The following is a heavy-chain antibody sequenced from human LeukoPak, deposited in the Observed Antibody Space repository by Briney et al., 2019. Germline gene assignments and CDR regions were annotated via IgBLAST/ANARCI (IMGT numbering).Heavy chain of an antibody. CDR1: GGTFSSYA. CDR3: ARDGEYSISSCMDV. CDR2: IIPIFGTA. V-gene: IGHV1-69*05. Sequence: SVKVSCKASGGTFSSYAISWVRQAPAQGLEWMGRIIPIFGTANYAQKFQGRVTITTDESTSTAYMELSSLRSEDTAVYYCARDGEYSISSCMDVWGKGTTVTVSS. J-gene: IGHJ6*04. D-gene: IGHD6-6*01.